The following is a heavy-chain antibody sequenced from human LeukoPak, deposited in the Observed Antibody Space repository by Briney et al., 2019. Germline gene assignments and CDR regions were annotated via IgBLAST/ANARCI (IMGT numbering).Heavy chain of an antibody. J-gene: IGHJ4*02. V-gene: IGHV1-69*05. CDR3: AREDRYGGNRDYFDY. CDR1: GDTFSSYA. CDR2: IIPIFGTA. Sequence: PGASVKVSCKASGDTFSSYAISWVRQAPGQGLEWMGGIIPIFGTANYAQKFQGRVTITTDESTSTAYMELSSLRSEDTAVYYCAREDRYGGNRDYFDYWGQGTLVTVSS. D-gene: IGHD4-23*01.